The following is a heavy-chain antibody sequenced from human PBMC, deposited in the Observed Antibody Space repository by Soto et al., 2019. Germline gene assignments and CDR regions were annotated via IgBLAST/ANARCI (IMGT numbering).Heavy chain of an antibody. J-gene: IGHJ6*02. CDR3: ARDPQGIAVHPSYYSGTDV. V-gene: IGHV3-11*01. Sequence: GGSLRLSCAASGFTFSDYDMSWIRQAPGKGLEWVSYTSSSGSTIYYADSVKGRFTMSRDNAKNPMYLHMDSLRGEDTAVYYYARDPQGIAVHPSYYSGTDVWRQGTTVPVSS. CDR1: GFTFSDYD. CDR2: TSSSGSTI. D-gene: IGHD6-19*01.